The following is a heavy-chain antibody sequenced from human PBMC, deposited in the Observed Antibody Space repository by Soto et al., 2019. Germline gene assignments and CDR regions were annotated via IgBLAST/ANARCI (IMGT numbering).Heavy chain of an antibody. CDR1: GAALSSGGYF. D-gene: IGHD6-19*01. CDR2: IYYSGGT. V-gene: IGHV4-61*08. CDR3: TREQSDDNYFDP. J-gene: IGHJ5*02. Sequence: SETLSLTCTVAGAALSSGGYFYTWVRQPPGKGLEWLGYIYYSGGTNYNPSLKSRVTISLDKSKSRFSLRLISVTAADTAVYYCTREQSDDNYFDPWGQGTLVTASS.